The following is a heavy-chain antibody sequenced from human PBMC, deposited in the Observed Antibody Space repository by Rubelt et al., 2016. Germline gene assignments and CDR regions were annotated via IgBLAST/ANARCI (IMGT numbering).Heavy chain of an antibody. CDR2: INHSGST. V-gene: IGHV4-34*01. CDR1: GGSFSGYY. J-gene: IGHJ4*02. Sequence: QVQLQQWGAGLLKPSETLSLTCAVYGGSFSGYYWSWIRQPPGKGLEWIGEINHSGSTNYNPSLKIRVTISVDTSKNQVSLKLGSGAAADTAVYYCARGLGAGYSYGRPLGYWGQGTLVTVSS. D-gene: IGHD5-18*01. CDR3: ARGLGAGYSYGRPLGY.